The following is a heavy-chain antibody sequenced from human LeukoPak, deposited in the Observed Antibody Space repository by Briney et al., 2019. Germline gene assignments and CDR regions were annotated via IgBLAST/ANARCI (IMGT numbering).Heavy chain of an antibody. Sequence: GGSLRLSCAASGFTVSSNYMSWVRQAPGKGLEWVSVTYSGGSTYYADSVKGRFTISRDNSKNTLYLQMNSLRAEDTAVYYCAREILEPGKTHEYWGQGTLVTVSS. J-gene: IGHJ4*02. CDR1: GFTVSSNY. D-gene: IGHD1-1*01. CDR2: TYSGGST. CDR3: AREILEPGKTHEY. V-gene: IGHV3-66*01.